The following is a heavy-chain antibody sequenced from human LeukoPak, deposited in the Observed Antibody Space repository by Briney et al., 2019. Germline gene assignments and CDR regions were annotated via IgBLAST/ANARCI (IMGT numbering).Heavy chain of an antibody. CDR2: IIPIFGTA. D-gene: IGHD1-26*01. J-gene: IGHJ4*02. CDR3: ARGSIIVGATTHFDY. V-gene: IGHV1-69*06. CDR1: GYTFTGYY. Sequence: ASVKVSCKASGYTFTGYYMHWVRQAPGQGLEWMGGIIPIFGTANYAQKFQGRVTITADKSTSTAYMELSSLRSEDTAVYYCARGSIIVGATTHFDYWGQGTLVTVSS.